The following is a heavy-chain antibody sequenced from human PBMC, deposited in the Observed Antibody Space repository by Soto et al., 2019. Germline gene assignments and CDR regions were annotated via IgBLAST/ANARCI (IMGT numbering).Heavy chain of an antibody. Sequence: PSETLSLTCTVSGGSISSSSYYWGWIRQPPGKGLEWIGSIYYSGSTYYNPSLKSRVTISVDTSKNQFSLKLSSVTAADTAVYYCARIHLTYDILTGYNNWFDPWGQGTLVTVSS. V-gene: IGHV4-39*01. CDR3: ARIHLTYDILTGYNNWFDP. J-gene: IGHJ5*02. CDR1: GGSISSSSYY. CDR2: IYYSGST. D-gene: IGHD3-9*01.